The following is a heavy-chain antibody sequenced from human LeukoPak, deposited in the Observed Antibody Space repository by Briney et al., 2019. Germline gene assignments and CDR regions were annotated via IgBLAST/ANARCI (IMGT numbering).Heavy chain of an antibody. D-gene: IGHD6-19*01. J-gene: IGHJ6*03. CDR3: AKDHTTGWFMDV. Sequence: GGSLRLSCTASGFTFSNYAMSWVRQAPGKGLEWVPAISESGGSTYYADSVKGRFTISRDNSKNTLYLQMNSLRADDTAVYYCAKDHTTGWFMDVWGKGATVTVSS. CDR1: GFTFSNYA. CDR2: ISESGGST. V-gene: IGHV3-23*01.